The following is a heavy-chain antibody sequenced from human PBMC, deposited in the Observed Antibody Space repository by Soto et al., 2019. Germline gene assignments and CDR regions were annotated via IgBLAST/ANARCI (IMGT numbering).Heavy chain of an antibody. Sequence: GGSLRLSCAASGFSFSSCWMDWVRQSPGEGPEWVSRIKSDGSITDYADSVKGRFTISRDNAKNSLYLQMNSLRAEDTAVYYCAKDMVRGVIPPILDYWGQGTLVTAPQ. J-gene: IGHJ4*02. D-gene: IGHD3-10*01. V-gene: IGHV3-74*01. CDR2: IKSDGSIT. CDR3: AKDMVRGVIPPILDY. CDR1: GFSFSSCW.